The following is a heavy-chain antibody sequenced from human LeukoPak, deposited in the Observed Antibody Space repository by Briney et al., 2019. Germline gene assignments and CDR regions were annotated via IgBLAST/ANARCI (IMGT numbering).Heavy chain of an antibody. CDR1: GHTLTSFD. V-gene: IGHV1-2*02. CDR2: INPNSGGT. CDR3: ARDSGYYYVSSGELDF. J-gene: IGHJ4*02. D-gene: IGHD3-22*01. Sequence: ASVKVSCKASGHTLTSFDINWVRQATGKGLEWMGWINPNSGGTNYAQKFQGRVTMTRDTSVSTAYMEMRRLRYDDTAVYYCARDSGYYYVSSGELDFWGQGTLVTVSS.